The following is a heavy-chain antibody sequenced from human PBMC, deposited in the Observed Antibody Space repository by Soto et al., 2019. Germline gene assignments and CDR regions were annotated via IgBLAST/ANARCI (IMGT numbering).Heavy chain of an antibody. CDR3: AKSRYSDSSGEFYDY. J-gene: IGHJ4*02. CDR1: AFTFNNYA. D-gene: IGHD3-22*01. V-gene: IGHV3-23*01. CDR2: IGGSGRTI. Sequence: GGSLRLSCTASAFTFNNYAMSWFRQAPGKGLEWVSGIGGSGRTIYYADSVKGRFTISRDNSNNTLFLQMNSLRAEDTAVYYCAKSRYSDSSGEFYDYWGPGTLVTVSS.